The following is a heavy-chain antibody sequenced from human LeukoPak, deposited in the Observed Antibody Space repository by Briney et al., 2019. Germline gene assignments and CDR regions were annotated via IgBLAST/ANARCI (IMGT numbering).Heavy chain of an antibody. D-gene: IGHD3-3*01. CDR2: ISYDGSNK. CDR3: ARGAPRNYDFWSGPFDY. Sequence: GGSLRLSCAASGFTFSSYAMHWVRQAPGKGLEWVAVISYDGSNKCYADSVKGRFTISRDNSKNTLYLQMNSLRGEDTAVYYCARGAPRNYDFWSGPFDYWGQGSLVTVSS. V-gene: IGHV3-30-3*01. J-gene: IGHJ4*02. CDR1: GFTFSSYA.